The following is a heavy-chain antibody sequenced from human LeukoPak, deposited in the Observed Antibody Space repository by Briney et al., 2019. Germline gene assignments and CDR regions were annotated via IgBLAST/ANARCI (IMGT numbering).Heavy chain of an antibody. CDR1: GFTFSSYA. D-gene: IGHD3-10*01. CDR2: ISGSGGST. CDR3: AKDIEPYYGSGSYLP. V-gene: IGHV3-23*01. J-gene: IGHJ5*02. Sequence: GGSLRLSCAASGFTFSSYAMSWVRQAPGKGLEWVSAISGSGGSTYYADSVKGRFTISRDNSKNTLYLQMNSLRAEDTAVYYCAKDIEPYYGSGSYLPWGQGTLVTVSS.